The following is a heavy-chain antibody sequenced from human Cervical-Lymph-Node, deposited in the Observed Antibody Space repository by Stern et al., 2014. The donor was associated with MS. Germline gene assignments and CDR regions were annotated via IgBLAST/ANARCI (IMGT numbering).Heavy chain of an antibody. Sequence: MQLVESGAEVKKPGSSVKVSCKASGGSFSTFAITWVRQAPGQGLEWMAGITPLFGTTNFAHKFQGRVTLTADTSTNTVYMELSSLRSDDTAVYYCARDPAVLIQGSYYGMDVWGQGTTVIVS. D-gene: IGHD2-21*01. J-gene: IGHJ6*02. CDR1: GGSFSTFA. V-gene: IGHV1-69*06. CDR2: ITPLFGTT. CDR3: ARDPAVLIQGSYYGMDV.